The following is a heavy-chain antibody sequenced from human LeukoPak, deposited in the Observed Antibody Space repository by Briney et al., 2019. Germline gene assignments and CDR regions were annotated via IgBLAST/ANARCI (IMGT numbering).Heavy chain of an antibody. D-gene: IGHD5-18*01. V-gene: IGHV4-59*01. Sequence: SETLSLTCTVSGGSISSYYWSWIRQPPGKGLEWIGYIYYSGSTNYNPSLKSRVTISVDTSKNQFSLKLSSVTAVDTAVYYCASSRLDTAFDYWGQGTLVTVSS. CDR2: IYYSGST. CDR3: ASSRLDTAFDY. J-gene: IGHJ4*02. CDR1: GGSISSYY.